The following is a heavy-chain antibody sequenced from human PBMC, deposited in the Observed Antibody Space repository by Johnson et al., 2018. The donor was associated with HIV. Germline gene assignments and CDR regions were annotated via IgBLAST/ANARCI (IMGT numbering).Heavy chain of an antibody. CDR3: VKDRGGRFSGSYLSLRVGAFDI. V-gene: IGHV3-11*04. J-gene: IGHJ3*02. CDR1: GFTFSDYY. Sequence: QVQLVESGGGVVQPGGSLRLSCAASGFTFSDYYMTWIRQAPGKGLEWVSYISSSGSTIYYADSVKGRFTISRDNAKNSLYLQLNSLRPEDTAVYYCVKDRGGRFSGSYLSLRVGAFDIWGQG. D-gene: IGHD1-26*01. CDR2: ISSSGSTI.